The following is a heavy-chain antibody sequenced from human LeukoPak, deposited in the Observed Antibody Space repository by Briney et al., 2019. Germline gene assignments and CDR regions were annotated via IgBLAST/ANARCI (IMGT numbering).Heavy chain of an antibody. CDR1: GYTFTGYY. J-gene: IGHJ3*02. V-gene: IGHV1-2*02. CDR2: INPNSGGT. Sequence: ASVKVSCKASGYTFTGYYMHWVRQAPGQGLEWMGWINPNSGGTNYARKFQGRVTMTRDTSISTAYMELSSLRSEDTAVYYCAKWEPHHAFDIWGQGTMVTVSS. D-gene: IGHD1-26*01. CDR3: AKWEPHHAFDI.